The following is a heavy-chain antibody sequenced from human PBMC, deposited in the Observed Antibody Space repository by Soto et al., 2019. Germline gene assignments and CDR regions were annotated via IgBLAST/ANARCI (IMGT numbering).Heavy chain of an antibody. D-gene: IGHD3-22*01. V-gene: IGHV3-21*01. CDR2: ISSSSSYR. CDR1: GFTFSSYS. J-gene: IGHJ3*02. Sequence: EVQLVESGGGLVKPGGSLRLSCAASGFTFSSYSMNWVRQAPGKGLEWVSSISSSSSYRDYADSVKGRFTISRDNDNNSLYLQINSLRAEDTSVYYCARGYHYYDSSGYDKWDAFDIWGQGTMVTVSS. CDR3: ARGYHYYDSSGYDKWDAFDI.